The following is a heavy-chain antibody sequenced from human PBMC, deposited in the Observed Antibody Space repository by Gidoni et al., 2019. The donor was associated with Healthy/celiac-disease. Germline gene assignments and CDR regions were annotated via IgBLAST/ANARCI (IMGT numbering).Heavy chain of an antibody. D-gene: IGHD4-17*01. CDR2: ISPIFGTA. CDR3: ARGNDYGYSGYYYGMDV. J-gene: IGHJ6*02. V-gene: IGHV1-69*01. Sequence: QVQLVQSGAEVKKPGSSVKVSCKASGGTFSSYAISWVRQAPGQGLEWMGGISPIFGTANYAQKFQGRVTITADESTSTAYMELSSLRSEDTAVYYCARGNDYGYSGYYYGMDVWGQGTTVTVSS. CDR1: GGTFSSYA.